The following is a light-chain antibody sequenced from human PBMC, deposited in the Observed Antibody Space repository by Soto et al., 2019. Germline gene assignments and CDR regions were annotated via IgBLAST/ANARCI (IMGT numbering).Light chain of an antibody. CDR3: QQYGSSPPT. Sequence: EIVLTQSPGTLSLSPGERATFSCRASQSVSSNLAWYQQKPGQAPRLLIYGASSRATGIPDRFSGSGSGTDFTLTINRLEPEDFALYYCQQYGSSPPTFGQGTKVDIK. J-gene: IGKJ1*01. CDR2: GAS. CDR1: QSVSSN. V-gene: IGKV3-20*01.